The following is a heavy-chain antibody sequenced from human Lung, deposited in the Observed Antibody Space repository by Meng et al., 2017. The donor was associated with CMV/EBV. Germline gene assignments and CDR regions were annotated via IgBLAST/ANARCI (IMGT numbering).Heavy chain of an antibody. D-gene: IGHD2-15*01. J-gene: IGHJ4*02. CDR3: GRDYCSGGSCHQCDY. CDR2: INPNDGTA. V-gene: IGHV1-46*01. CDR1: GYIFANYG. Sequence: SVXVSXXASGYIFANYGITWVRRAPGQGLEWMGLINPNDGTARYAQKFNGRVTMTRDTSTSTVYMELSSLRSDDTAVYYCGRDYCSGGSCHQCDYWGQGTLVTVSS.